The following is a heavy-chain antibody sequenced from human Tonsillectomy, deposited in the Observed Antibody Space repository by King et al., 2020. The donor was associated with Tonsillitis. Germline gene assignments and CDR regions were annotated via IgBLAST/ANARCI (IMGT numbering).Heavy chain of an antibody. Sequence: VQLVESGGGVVQPGRSLRLSCAASGFTFSSYAIHWVRQATGKGLEWVAVISYDGSNKYYADSVKGRFTISRDNSKNTLYLQMNSLRAEDTVMYYCAREDPVLNYFGYWGQGXLVPVSS. CDR2: ISYDGSNK. J-gene: IGHJ4*02. CDR1: GFTFSSYA. V-gene: IGHV3-30-3*01. CDR3: AREDPVLNYFGY.